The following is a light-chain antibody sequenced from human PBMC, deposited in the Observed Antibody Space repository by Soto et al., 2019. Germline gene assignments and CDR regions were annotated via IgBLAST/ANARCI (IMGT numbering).Light chain of an antibody. J-gene: IGLJ1*01. CDR3: SSFTSDSIYV. Sequence: QSVLTQPTSLSGSPGQSITISCTGNHNDIGTYDYVSWYQQHPGRAPRLLIYGVTTRPSGISDRFSASKSGLTASLTISGLQPEDEADYYCSSFTSDSIYVFGPGTKVTVL. CDR2: GVT. V-gene: IGLV2-14*03. CDR1: HNDIGTYDY.